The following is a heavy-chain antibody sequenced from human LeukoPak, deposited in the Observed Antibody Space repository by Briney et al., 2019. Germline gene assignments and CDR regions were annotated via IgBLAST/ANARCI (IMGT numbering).Heavy chain of an antibody. D-gene: IGHD5-18*01. Sequence: ASVKVSCKASGYTFTSYDINWVRQATGQGLEWMGWMSPNSGNTGYAQKFQGRVTMTRNTSISTAYMELSSLRSEDTAVYYCARGIAMASPFDYWGQGTLVTVSS. J-gene: IGHJ4*02. V-gene: IGHV1-8*01. CDR1: GYTFTSYD. CDR3: ARGIAMASPFDY. CDR2: MSPNSGNT.